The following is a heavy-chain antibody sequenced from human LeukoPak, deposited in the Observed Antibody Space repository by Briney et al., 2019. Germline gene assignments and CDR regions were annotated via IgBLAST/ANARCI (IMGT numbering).Heavy chain of an antibody. CDR1: GFSFSGYS. V-gene: IGHV3-21*05. D-gene: IGHD1-26*01. CDR3: ARWGLGPSFDY. J-gene: IGHJ4*02. Sequence: PGRSLRLSCAASGFSFSGYSMTWVRQAPGKGLEWISYISAGSDYIYYADSVKGRFTISRDNAKKSVSLQMNSLRAEDTAVYYCARWGLGPSFDYWGQGNLVTVAS. CDR2: ISAGSDYI.